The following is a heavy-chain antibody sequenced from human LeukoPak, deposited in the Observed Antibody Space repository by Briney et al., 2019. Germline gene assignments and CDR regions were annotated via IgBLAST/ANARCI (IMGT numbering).Heavy chain of an antibody. CDR2: IYYSGST. CDR1: GGSISSTSYY. V-gene: IGHV4-61*05. J-gene: IGHJ4*02. D-gene: IGHD3-22*01. CDR3: ARVPYYYDSSDY. Sequence: SETLSLTCTVSGGSISSTSYYWGWIRQPPGKGLEWIGYIYYSGSTNYNPSLKSRVTISVDTSKNQFSLNLSSVTAADTAVYYCARVPYYYDSSDYWGQGTLVTVSS.